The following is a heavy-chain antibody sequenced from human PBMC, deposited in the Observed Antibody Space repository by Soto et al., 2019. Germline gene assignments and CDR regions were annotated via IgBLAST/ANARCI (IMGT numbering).Heavy chain of an antibody. CDR1: GFTFSSYA. J-gene: IGHJ4*02. V-gene: IGHV3-30-3*01. Sequence: LRLSCAASGFTFSSYAMHWVRQAPGKGLEWVAVISHDGSNKYYAGSVKGRFTISRDNSKNTLYLQMNSLRAEDTAVYYCARDGGYSYGYCNYWGQGTLVTVSS. CDR3: ARDGGYSYGYCNY. D-gene: IGHD5-18*01. CDR2: ISHDGSNK.